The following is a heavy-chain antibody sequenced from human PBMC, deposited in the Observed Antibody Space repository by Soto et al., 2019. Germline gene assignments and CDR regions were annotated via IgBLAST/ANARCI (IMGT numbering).Heavy chain of an antibody. J-gene: IGHJ6*02. CDR3: ARKNFGEGMDV. V-gene: IGHV1-69*12. Sequence: QVQLVQSGAEVKKPGSLVKVSCKASGGTFSSYAISWVRQAPGQGLEWMGGIIPIFGTANYAQKFQGRVTITADESTSTAYMELSSLRSEDTDVYYCARKNFGEGMDVWGQGTTVTVSS. CDR2: IIPIFGTA. D-gene: IGHD1-7*01. CDR1: GGTFSSYA.